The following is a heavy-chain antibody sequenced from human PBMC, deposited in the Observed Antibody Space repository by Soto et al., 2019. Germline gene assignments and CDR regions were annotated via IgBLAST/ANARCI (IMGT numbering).Heavy chain of an antibody. CDR3: ARGYCSNTSCFDP. V-gene: IGHV4-31*03. CDR2: IYYSGST. D-gene: IGHD2-2*01. J-gene: IGHJ5*02. Sequence: PSETLSLTCTVSGGSISSGDYYWSWIRQHPGKGLEWIGYIYYSGSTSYNPSLKSRVTISVDTSKNQFSLKLSSVTAADTAVYYCARGYCSNTSCFDPWGQGTLVTVSS. CDR1: GGSISSGDYY.